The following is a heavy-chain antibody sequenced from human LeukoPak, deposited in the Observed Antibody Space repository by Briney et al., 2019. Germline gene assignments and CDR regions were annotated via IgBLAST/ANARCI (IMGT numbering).Heavy chain of an antibody. CDR2: VSGSGGST. V-gene: IGHV3-23*01. CDR1: RFTFSNYA. Sequence: GGSLRLSCAASRFTFSNYAMSWVRQAPGKGLEWVSTVSGSGGSTYYADSVKGRFTISRDNSKNTLHLQMNSLRAEDTAVYYCAKSAYYDSSGFYREYYFDYWGQGTLVTVSS. D-gene: IGHD3-22*01. J-gene: IGHJ4*02. CDR3: AKSAYYDSSGFYREYYFDY.